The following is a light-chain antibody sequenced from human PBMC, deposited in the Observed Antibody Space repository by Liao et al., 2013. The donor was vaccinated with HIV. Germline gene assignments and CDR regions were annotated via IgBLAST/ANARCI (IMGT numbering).Light chain of an antibody. CDR2: YDR. CDR1: ALPKQY. Sequence: SYELTQSPSVSVSPGQTARITCSGDALPKQYAYWYRQKPGQAPVLVIYYDRDRPSGIPERFSGSNSGHTATLNISRVEAGDEADYYCQVWDSGSDDYVFGTGTKVTVL. J-gene: IGLJ1*01. CDR3: QVWDSGSDDYV. V-gene: IGLV3-21*01.